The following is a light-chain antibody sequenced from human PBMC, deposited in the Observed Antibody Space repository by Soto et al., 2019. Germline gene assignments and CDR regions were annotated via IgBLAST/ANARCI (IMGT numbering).Light chain of an antibody. CDR1: SSNIGSDY. V-gene: IGLV1-51*02. Sequence: QSVLTQPPSVSAAPGQKVTISCSGSSSNIGSDYVSWYQQLPGAAPRLLIYENNKRPSGIPDRCSGSKSGTSATLGITGLQTGDEADYYCAAWDTSLTGGVFGGWTKVTVL. J-gene: IGLJ2*01. CDR3: AAWDTSLTGGV. CDR2: ENN.